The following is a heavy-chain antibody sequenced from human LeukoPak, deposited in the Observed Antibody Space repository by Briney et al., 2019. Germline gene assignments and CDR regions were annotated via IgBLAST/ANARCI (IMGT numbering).Heavy chain of an antibody. CDR2: IYYSGST. V-gene: IGHV4-39*01. CDR1: GGSISSSSYY. J-gene: IGHJ4*02. CDR3: ARHTYYDFWSGYYTVFDY. D-gene: IGHD3-3*01. Sequence: SETLSLTCTVSGGSISSSSYYWGWIRQPPGKGLEWIGSIYYSGSTYYNPSLKSRVTISVDTSKNQFSLKLSSVTAADTAVYYCARHTYYDFWSGYYTVFDYWGQGTLVTVSS.